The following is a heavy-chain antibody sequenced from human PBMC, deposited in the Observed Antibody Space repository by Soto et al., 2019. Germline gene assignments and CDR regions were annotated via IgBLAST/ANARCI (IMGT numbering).Heavy chain of an antibody. CDR3: AKGLGASTFDY. Sequence: LRLSCAASGFTFSSYAMSWVRQAPGKGLEWVSAISGSGGSTYYADSVKGRFTISRDNSKNTLFLQMNSLKPEDTAVYYCAKGLGASTFDYWGQGTLVTVSS. D-gene: IGHD3-9*01. CDR2: ISGSGGST. V-gene: IGHV3-23*01. CDR1: GFTFSSYA. J-gene: IGHJ4*02.